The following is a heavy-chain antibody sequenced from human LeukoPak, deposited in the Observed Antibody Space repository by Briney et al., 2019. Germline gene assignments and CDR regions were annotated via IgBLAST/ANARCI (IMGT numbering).Heavy chain of an antibody. CDR1: GGSISSSSYY. V-gene: IGHV4-61*05. D-gene: IGHD3-10*01. J-gene: IGHJ5*02. CDR3: ARHRGGSGSSSMADNWFDP. CDR2: IYYSGST. Sequence: SETLSLTCTVSGGSISSSSYYWSWIRQPPGKGLEWIGYIYYSGSTNYNPSLKSRVTISVDTSKNQFSLKLSSVTAADTAVYYCARHRGGSGSSSMADNWFDPWGQGTLVTVSS.